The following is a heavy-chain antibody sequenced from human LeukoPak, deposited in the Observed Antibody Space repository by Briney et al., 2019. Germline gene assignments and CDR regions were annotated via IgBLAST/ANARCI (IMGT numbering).Heavy chain of an antibody. CDR1: GFTFSHYS. V-gene: IGHV3-21*04. Sequence: GGSLRLSCAASGFTFSHYSMNWARQAPGKGLEWVSSISSSSTYIYYADSVKGRFTISRDNSKNTLYLQMNSLRAEDTAVYYCAKVNEVVVVAATCFDYWGQGTLVTVSS. CDR2: ISSSSTYI. J-gene: IGHJ4*02. D-gene: IGHD2-15*01. CDR3: AKVNEVVVVAATCFDY.